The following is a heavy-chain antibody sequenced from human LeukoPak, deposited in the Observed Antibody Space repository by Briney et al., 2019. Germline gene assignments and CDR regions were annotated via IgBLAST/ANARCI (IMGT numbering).Heavy chain of an antibody. Sequence: SETLSLTCAVYGGSFSASYWSWIRQPPGKGLEWIGEIDHRGSTNYNPSRTSRVTISVDPSKNQFSLKVTSVTAADTAVHYCAKAPPKEHDFWSGYYNYMDVWGKGTTVTVSS. CDR3: AKAPPKEHDFWSGYYNYMDV. CDR2: IDHRGST. CDR1: GGSFSASY. D-gene: IGHD3-3*01. V-gene: IGHV4-34*01. J-gene: IGHJ6*03.